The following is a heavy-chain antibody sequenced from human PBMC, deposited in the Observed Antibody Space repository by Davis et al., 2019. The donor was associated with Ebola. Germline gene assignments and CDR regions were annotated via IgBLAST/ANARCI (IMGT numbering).Heavy chain of an antibody. Sequence: GGSLRLSCAASGFPFSSYAMSWVRQAPGKGLEWVSAISGSGGSTYYADSVKGRFTISRDNSKNTLYLQMNSLRAEDTAVYYCAKDRGQLLWVRFDPWGQGTLVTVSS. CDR2: ISGSGGST. CDR3: AKDRGQLLWVRFDP. D-gene: IGHD2-2*01. V-gene: IGHV3-23*01. CDR1: GFPFSSYA. J-gene: IGHJ5*02.